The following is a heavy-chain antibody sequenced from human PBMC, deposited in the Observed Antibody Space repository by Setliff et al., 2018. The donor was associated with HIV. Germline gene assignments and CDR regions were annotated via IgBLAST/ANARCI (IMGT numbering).Heavy chain of an antibody. CDR2: IRSTAYSGTT. CDR3: SRDVLTNNYYYYGMDV. Sequence: GGSVRLSCTASGFTFRYFTTSWVRQAPGKGLEWLGFIRSTAYSGTTQYAASVKDRFTISRDDSKSIAYLQMNSLKTEDSAVYYCSRDVLTNNYYYYGMDVWGQGTTVTVSS. J-gene: IGHJ6*02. V-gene: IGHV3-49*04. CDR1: GFTFRYFT. D-gene: IGHD4-4*01.